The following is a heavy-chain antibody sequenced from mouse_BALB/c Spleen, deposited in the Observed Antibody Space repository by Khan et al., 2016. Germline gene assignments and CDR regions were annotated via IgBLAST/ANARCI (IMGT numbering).Heavy chain of an antibody. V-gene: IGHV1S81*02. D-gene: IGHD2-4*01. CDR3: TRAGYDCPFAY. Sequence: QVQLQQSGAELVKPGASVKLSCKASGYTFTSYYMYWVKQRPGQGLEWIGEINPSNGDTNFNERFKSKATLTVDKSSSTTYMQFSSLTSEDSAVYDCTRAGYDCPFAYWGQGTLVTVSA. J-gene: IGHJ3*01. CDR1: GYTFTSYY. CDR2: INPSNGDT.